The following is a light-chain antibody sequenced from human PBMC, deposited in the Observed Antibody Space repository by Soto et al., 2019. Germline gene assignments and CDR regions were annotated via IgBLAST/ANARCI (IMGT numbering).Light chain of an antibody. Sequence: DIQMNQSPSSLSASVGDRVTITCQASQDIINYLNWYQQKPGKAPKLLIYDASNLETGVPSRFSGSGSGTDFTFTISSLQPEDIATYYCQQYDNLPITFGQGTRLEIK. V-gene: IGKV1-33*01. J-gene: IGKJ5*01. CDR3: QQYDNLPIT. CDR2: DAS. CDR1: QDIINY.